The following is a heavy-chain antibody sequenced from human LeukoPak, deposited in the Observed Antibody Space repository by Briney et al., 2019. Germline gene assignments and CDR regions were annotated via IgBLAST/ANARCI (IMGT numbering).Heavy chain of an antibody. CDR1: GFTFSSYA. V-gene: IGHV3-21*01. J-gene: IGHJ3*02. D-gene: IGHD2-21*01. Sequence: GGSLRLSCAASGFTFSSYAMSWVRQAPGKGLEWVSSISSSSSYIYYADSVKGRFTISRDNAKNSLYLQMNSLRAEDTAVYYCARGISQRTTHAFDIWGQGTMVTVSS. CDR2: ISSSSSYI. CDR3: ARGISQRTTHAFDI.